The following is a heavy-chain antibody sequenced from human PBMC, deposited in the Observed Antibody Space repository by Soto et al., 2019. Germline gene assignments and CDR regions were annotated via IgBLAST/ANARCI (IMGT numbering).Heavy chain of an antibody. Sequence: PSETLSLTCTVSGGSVSSGSYYWSWIRQPPGKGLEWIGYIYYSGSTNYNPSLKSRVTISVDTSKNQFSLKLSSVTAADTAVYYCAREGGSRYNWNPGGWFDPWGQGTLVTVSS. CDR3: AREGGSRYNWNPGGWFDP. V-gene: IGHV4-61*01. J-gene: IGHJ5*02. CDR2: IYYSGST. CDR1: GGSVSSGSYY. D-gene: IGHD1-1*01.